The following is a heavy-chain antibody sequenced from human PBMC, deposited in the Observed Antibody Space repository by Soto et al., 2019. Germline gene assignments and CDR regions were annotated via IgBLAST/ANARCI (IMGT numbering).Heavy chain of an antibody. CDR1: GYTFTSYS. J-gene: IGHJ6*02. CDR3: ARDSDDFWEHYGMDV. D-gene: IGHD3-3*01. CDR2: SNPSGGGT. Sequence: GASVKVSCKASGYTFTSYSIHWVRQAPGQGLEWMGISNPSGGGTSYARKFQGRVTMTRDTSTSTVYMELSSLRSEDPAVYYCARDSDDFWEHYGMDVWGQGTTVTVSS. V-gene: IGHV1-46*01.